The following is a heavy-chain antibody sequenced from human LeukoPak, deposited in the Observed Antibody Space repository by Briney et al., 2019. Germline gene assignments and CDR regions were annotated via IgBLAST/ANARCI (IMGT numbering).Heavy chain of an antibody. V-gene: IGHV1-2*06. Sequence: ASVKVSCKASGYTFTGYYMHWVRQAPGQGLEWMGRINPNSGGTNYAQKFQGRVTMTRDTSISTAYMELSRLRSDDTAVYYCARGADNSGSLANDYWGQGTLVTVSS. CDR3: ARGADNSGSLANDY. CDR1: GYTFTGYY. J-gene: IGHJ4*02. D-gene: IGHD3-22*01. CDR2: INPNSGGT.